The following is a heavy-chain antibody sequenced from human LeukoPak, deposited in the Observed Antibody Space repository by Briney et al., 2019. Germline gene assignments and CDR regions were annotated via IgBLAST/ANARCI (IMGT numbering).Heavy chain of an antibody. J-gene: IGHJ3*02. D-gene: IGHD2-2*01. CDR3: ARDGGDCSSTSCYAGRDAFDI. CDR2: ISYDGSNK. CDR1: GFTFSSYA. V-gene: IGHV3-30-3*01. Sequence: GRSLRLSCAASGFTFSSYAMHWVRQAPGKGLEWVAVISYDGSNKYYADSVKGRFTISRDNSKNTLYLQMNSLRAEDTAVYYCARDGGDCSSTSCYAGRDAFDIWGQGTMVTVSS.